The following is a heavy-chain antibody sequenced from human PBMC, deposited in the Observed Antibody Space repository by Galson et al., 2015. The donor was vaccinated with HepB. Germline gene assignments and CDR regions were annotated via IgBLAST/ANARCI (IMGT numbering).Heavy chain of an antibody. V-gene: IGHV6-1*01. D-gene: IGHD2-15*01. J-gene: IGHJ3*02. CDR1: GDSVSSNSAA. CDR3: ARARYCSGGSCYSGEIDAFDI. CDR2: TYYRSKWYN. Sequence: AISGDSVSSNSAAWNWIRQSPSRGLEWLGRTYYRSKWYNDYAVSVKSRITINPDTSKNQFSLQLNSVTPEDTAVYYCARARYCSGGSCYSGEIDAFDIWGQGTMVTVSS.